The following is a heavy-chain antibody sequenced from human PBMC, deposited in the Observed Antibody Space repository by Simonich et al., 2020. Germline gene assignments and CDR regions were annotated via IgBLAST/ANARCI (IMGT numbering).Heavy chain of an antibody. D-gene: IGHD4-4*01. CDR1: GFTFSSYW. Sequence: EVQLVESGGGLVQPGGSLRLSCAASGFTFSSYWMHWVRQAPGKGRVWFSRINSDVSSTSYADSVKGRFTISRDNAKNTLYLQMNSLRAEDTAVYYCARDYSNYDAFDIWGQGTMVTVSS. V-gene: IGHV3-74*01. J-gene: IGHJ3*02. CDR2: INSDVSST. CDR3: ARDYSNYDAFDI.